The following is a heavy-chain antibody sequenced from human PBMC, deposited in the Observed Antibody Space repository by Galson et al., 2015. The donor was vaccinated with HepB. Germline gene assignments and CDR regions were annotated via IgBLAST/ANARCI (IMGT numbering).Heavy chain of an antibody. CDR3: ARLSSRGVVTTMNYFYGMDV. CDR1: GYSFTDYY. V-gene: IGHV1-2*02. CDR2: INPNSGAT. J-gene: IGHJ6*02. D-gene: IGHD2-21*02. Sequence: SVKVSCKASGYSFTDYYMHWVRQAPGQGLEWMGWINPNSGATNSAQKFRGRVTMTRDTSLSTGYMELSRLRSDDTAVYYCARLSSRGVVTTMNYFYGMDVWGQGTSVSVSS.